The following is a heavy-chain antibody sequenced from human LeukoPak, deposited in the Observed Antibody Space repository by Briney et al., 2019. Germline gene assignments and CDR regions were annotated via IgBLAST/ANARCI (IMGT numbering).Heavy chain of an antibody. V-gene: IGHV3-23*01. J-gene: IGHJ4*02. CDR2: ITRSGAGT. D-gene: IGHD3-22*01. CDR1: GFTFNVYA. Sequence: GGSLRLSCAASGFTFNVYAMSWVRQAPGKGLEWVSSITRSGAGTFYADSVKDRLTISRDNSKNTLYLQMSRLRAEDTAVYYCAKDRPNYHESNGHYYRPNGDYWGQGTLVTVSS. CDR3: AKDRPNYHESNGHYYRPNGDY.